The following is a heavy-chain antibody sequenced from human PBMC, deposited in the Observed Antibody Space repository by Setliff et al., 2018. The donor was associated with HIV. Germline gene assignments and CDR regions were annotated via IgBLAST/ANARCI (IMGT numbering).Heavy chain of an antibody. J-gene: IGHJ4*02. Sequence: SETLSLTCTVAGGSISSSNYYWGWIRQPPGEGLEWIGSIFYSGSTYYNPSLKSRVTISVDTSKNQFSLKLTSVTAADTAVYYCARLPYYDVFSGYYAPYFDYGGQGTLVTVSS. CDR2: IFYSGST. D-gene: IGHD3-3*01. CDR3: ARLPYYDVFSGYYAPYFDY. V-gene: IGHV4-39*01. CDR1: GGSISSSNYY.